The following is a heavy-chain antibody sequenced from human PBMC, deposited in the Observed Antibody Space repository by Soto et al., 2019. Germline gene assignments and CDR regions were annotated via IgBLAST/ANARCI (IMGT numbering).Heavy chain of an antibody. CDR1: GFTLSGYA. J-gene: IGHJ6*03. V-gene: IGHV3-64*01. D-gene: IGHD6-6*01. Sequence: PGGSLRLSCAASGFTLSGYAMDWVRQAPGKGLEYVSGISSNGVGTYYANTVQGRFTISRDNSKNTVYLQMGILRPEDMAVYYCARRARPDFYYMDVWGKGTTVTVSS. CDR3: ARRARPDFYYMDV. CDR2: ISSNGVGT.